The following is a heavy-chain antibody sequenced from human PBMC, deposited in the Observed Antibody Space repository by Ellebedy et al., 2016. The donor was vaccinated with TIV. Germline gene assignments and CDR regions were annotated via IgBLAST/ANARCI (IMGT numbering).Heavy chain of an antibody. J-gene: IGHJ4*02. CDR2: INPKTGDI. CDR3: ARERMGSYEY. V-gene: IGHV1-2*02. CDR1: GYTFTDHR. Sequence: AASVKVSCKASGYTFTDHRVDWVRQAPGQGLEWMGWINPKTGDIHYVQRFQGRVTMTRDTSITTVYMELDRLTSDDTAVYYCARERMGSYEYWGQGTRVTVSS. D-gene: IGHD3-10*01.